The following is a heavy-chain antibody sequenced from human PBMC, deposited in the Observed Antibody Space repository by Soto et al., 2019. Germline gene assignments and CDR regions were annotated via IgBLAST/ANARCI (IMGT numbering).Heavy chain of an antibody. CDR1: GFTFSSCA. D-gene: IGHD5-18*01. CDR2: ISGSGGST. J-gene: IGHJ6*02. Sequence: PGGSLRLSCAASGFTFSSCAMSWVRQAPGKGLEWVSAISGSGGSTYYADSVKGRFTISRDNSKNTLYLQMNSLRAEDTAVYYCAKSAGYSYGAYYGMDVWGQGTTVTVSS. CDR3: AKSAGYSYGAYYGMDV. V-gene: IGHV3-23*01.